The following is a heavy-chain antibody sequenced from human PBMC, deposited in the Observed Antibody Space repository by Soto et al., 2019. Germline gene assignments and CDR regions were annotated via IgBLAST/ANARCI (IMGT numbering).Heavy chain of an antibody. CDR1: GGTFSSYT. CDR2: IIPIFGTA. Sequence: SVKVSCKASGGTFSSYTISWVRQAPGQGLEWMGGIIPIFGTANYAQKFQGRVTITADESTSTAYMELSSLRSEDTAVYYCARGVYEYYDFWSGYSWYYYGMDVWGQGTTVTVSS. V-gene: IGHV1-69*13. J-gene: IGHJ6*02. CDR3: ARGVYEYYDFWSGYSWYYYGMDV. D-gene: IGHD3-3*01.